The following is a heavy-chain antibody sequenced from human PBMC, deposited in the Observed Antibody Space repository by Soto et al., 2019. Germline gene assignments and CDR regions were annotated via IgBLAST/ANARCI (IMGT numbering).Heavy chain of an antibody. D-gene: IGHD3-3*01. V-gene: IGHV3-53*01. Sequence: PGGSLRLSCAASGFTVSSNYMSWVRQAPGKGLEWVSVIYSGGSTYYADSVKGRFTISRDNSKNTLYLQMNSLRAEDTAVYYCAASLNYDFWSGSHGYWGQGTLVTVSS. CDR3: AASLNYDFWSGSHGY. CDR2: IYSGGST. J-gene: IGHJ4*02. CDR1: GFTVSSNY.